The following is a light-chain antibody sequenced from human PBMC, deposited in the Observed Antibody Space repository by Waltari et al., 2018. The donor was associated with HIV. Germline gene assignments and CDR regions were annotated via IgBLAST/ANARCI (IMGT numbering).Light chain of an antibody. J-gene: IGKJ5*01. CDR2: DAS. Sequence: DIVLTQSPATLSLSPGETATLSCGASQTVSTTYLAWYQQKPGQAPRLLIYDASTRASGIPARFSGSGSGTDFTLTISSLEPEDVAVYYCQQRSNWPPVTFGQGTRLEI. CDR1: QTVSTTY. V-gene: IGKV3-11*01. CDR3: QQRSNWPPVT.